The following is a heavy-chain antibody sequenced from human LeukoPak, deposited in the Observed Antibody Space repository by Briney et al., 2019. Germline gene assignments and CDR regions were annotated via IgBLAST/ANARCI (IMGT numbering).Heavy chain of an antibody. CDR2: VNFDGSNK. Sequence: PGGSLRLSCAASGFTFSAYGMHWVRHAPGEGLGWVSFVNFDGSNKFYADSVKGRFTISRDNSKNTLYLQINSLRGEDTAVFYCAKIAESTYIREPLYYWGQGTLVTVSS. V-gene: IGHV3-30*02. CDR3: AKIAESTYIREPLYY. D-gene: IGHD1-26*01. CDR1: GFTFSAYG. J-gene: IGHJ4*02.